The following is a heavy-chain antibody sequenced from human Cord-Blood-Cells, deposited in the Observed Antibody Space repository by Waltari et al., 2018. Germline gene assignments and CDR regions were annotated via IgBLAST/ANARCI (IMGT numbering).Heavy chain of an antibody. CDR2: IYYSGST. CDR3: ASQLYYDFWSGYYYYFDY. J-gene: IGHJ4*02. V-gene: IGHV4-39*01. D-gene: IGHD3-3*01. CDR1: GGSISSSSYY. Sequence: QLQLQESGPGLVKPSETLSLTCTVSGGSISSSSYYWGWISPPPGKGLEWIGSIYYSGSTYYNPSLKSRVTISVDTSKNQFSLKLSSVTAADTAVYYCASQLYYDFWSGYYYYFDYWGQGTLVTVSS.